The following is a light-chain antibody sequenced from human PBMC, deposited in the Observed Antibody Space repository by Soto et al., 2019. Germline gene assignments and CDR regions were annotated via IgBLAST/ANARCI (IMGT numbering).Light chain of an antibody. J-gene: IGKJ4*01. CDR2: DTS. CDR1: RTVSNR. V-gene: IGKV3-20*01. Sequence: EILMTQSPDTLSVSPGERVTLSCRASRTVSNRLAWYQHKPGQTPRLLIYDTSTRATGVPTRFSGSRSGAEFTLTISRLEPEDFAVYYCQQYGSSPPFTFGGGTKVDIK. CDR3: QQYGSSPPFT.